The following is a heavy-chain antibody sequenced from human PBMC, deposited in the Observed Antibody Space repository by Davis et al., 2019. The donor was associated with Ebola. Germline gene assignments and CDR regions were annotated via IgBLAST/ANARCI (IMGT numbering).Heavy chain of an antibody. Sequence: GGSLRLSCAASGFTFSSYSMNWVRQAPGKGLEWVSYISSSSSTIYYADSVKGRFTISRDNAKNSLYLQMNSLRDEDTAVYYCARVDVLLWFGEFLALDYGGQGTLVSVSS. V-gene: IGHV3-48*02. CDR2: ISSSSSTI. J-gene: IGHJ4*02. CDR3: ARVDVLLWFGEFLALDY. D-gene: IGHD3-10*01. CDR1: GFTFSSYS.